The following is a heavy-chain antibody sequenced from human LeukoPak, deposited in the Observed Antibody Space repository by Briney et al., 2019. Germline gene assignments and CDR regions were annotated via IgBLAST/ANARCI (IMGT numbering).Heavy chain of an antibody. CDR3: AGGTGFIIKD. J-gene: IGHJ4*02. CDR1: GFTFGKYW. CDR2: IKLDGSEK. D-gene: IGHD3-9*01. Sequence: GGSLRLSCAASGFTFGKYWMSWVRQAPGKGLEWVANIKLDGSEKNYVDSVKGRFTISRDNAKNSLYLQMNNLRVEDTAMYYCAGGTGFIIKDWGQGTLVTVSS. V-gene: IGHV3-7*03.